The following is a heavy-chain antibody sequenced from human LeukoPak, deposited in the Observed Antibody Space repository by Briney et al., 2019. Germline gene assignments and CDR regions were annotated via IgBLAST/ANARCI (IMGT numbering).Heavy chain of an antibody. Sequence: GGSLRLSCAASGFTFSSYGMHWVRQAPGKGLEWVAFIRYDGSNKYYADSVKGRFTISRGNSKNTLYLQMNSLRAEDTAVYYCAREVLSSWSGVNYFDYWGQGTLVTVSS. CDR2: IRYDGSNK. CDR1: GFTFSSYG. V-gene: IGHV3-30*02. CDR3: AREVLSSWSGVNYFDY. D-gene: IGHD6-6*01. J-gene: IGHJ4*02.